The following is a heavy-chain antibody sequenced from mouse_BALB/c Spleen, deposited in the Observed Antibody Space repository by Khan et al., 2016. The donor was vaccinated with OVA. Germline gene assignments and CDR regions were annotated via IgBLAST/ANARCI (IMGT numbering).Heavy chain of an antibody. V-gene: IGHV2-6-1*01. J-gene: IGHJ4*01. CDR1: GFSLTNYG. CDR2: IWRDGST. D-gene: IGHD2-4*01. Sequence: QVQLKESGPGLVAPSQSLSITCTISGFSLTNYGVHWVRQPPGKGLEWLVVIWRDGSTTYNSALKSRLTISKDNSKRQVFLKVNSLQTDDTAMYFCARQPYYHYNIMDYWGQGTSVTVSS. CDR3: ARQPYYHYNIMDY.